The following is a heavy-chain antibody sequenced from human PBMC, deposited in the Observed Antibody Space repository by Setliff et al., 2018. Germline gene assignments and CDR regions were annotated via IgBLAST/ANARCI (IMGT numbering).Heavy chain of an antibody. Sequence: GASVKVSCKASGYTFTSYYMHWVRQAPGQGLEWMGGIIPILGIANYAQKFQGRVTITADKSTSTAYMELSSLRSEDTAVYYCATDPHYDSSAYYSNFDYWGQGTLVTVSS. CDR1: GYTFTSYY. V-gene: IGHV1-69*10. D-gene: IGHD3-22*01. CDR2: IIPILGIA. J-gene: IGHJ4*02. CDR3: ATDPHYDSSAYYSNFDY.